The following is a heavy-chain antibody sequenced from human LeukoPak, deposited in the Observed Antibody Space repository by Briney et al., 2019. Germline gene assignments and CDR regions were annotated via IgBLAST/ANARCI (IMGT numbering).Heavy chain of an antibody. D-gene: IGHD3-10*01. CDR1: GFTVSSNY. J-gene: IGHJ4*02. CDR2: IYSGGST. V-gene: IGHV3-53*01. CDR3: ARVGPGPVYYFDY. Sequence: GGSPRLSCVAFGFTVSSNYMSWVRQAPGKGLEWVSVIYSGGSTYYADSVKGRFTISRDNAKNSLYLQMNSLRAEDTAVYYCARVGPGPVYYFDYWGQGTLVTVSS.